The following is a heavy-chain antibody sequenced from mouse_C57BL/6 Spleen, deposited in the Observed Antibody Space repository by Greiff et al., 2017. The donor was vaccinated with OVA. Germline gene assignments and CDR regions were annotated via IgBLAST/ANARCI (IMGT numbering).Heavy chain of an antibody. CDR2: ISDGGSYT. Sequence: EVNVVESGGGLVKPGGSLKLSCAASGFTFSSYAMSWVRQTPEKRLEWVATISDGGSYTYYPDNVKGRFTIYRDNAKNNLYLQMSHLKSEDTAMYYCARERGYYYGSSYLYYFDYWGQGTTLTVSS. CDR1: GFTFSSYA. J-gene: IGHJ2*01. V-gene: IGHV5-4*01. D-gene: IGHD1-1*01. CDR3: ARERGYYYGSSYLYYFDY.